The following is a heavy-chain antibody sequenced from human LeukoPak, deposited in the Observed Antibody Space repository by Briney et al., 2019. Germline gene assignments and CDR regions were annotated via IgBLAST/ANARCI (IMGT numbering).Heavy chain of an antibody. J-gene: IGHJ4*02. Sequence: ASVKVSCKASGYTFTGYYMHWVRQAPGQGLEWMGWINPNSGGTNYAQKFQGRVTMTRDTSISTAYMELCRLRSDDTAVYYCARGKDIVATSNVDTAMVTSGVLNYWGQGTLVTVSS. CDR3: ARGKDIVATSNVDTAMVTSGVLNY. D-gene: IGHD5-18*01. V-gene: IGHV1-2*02. CDR1: GYTFTGYY. CDR2: INPNSGGT.